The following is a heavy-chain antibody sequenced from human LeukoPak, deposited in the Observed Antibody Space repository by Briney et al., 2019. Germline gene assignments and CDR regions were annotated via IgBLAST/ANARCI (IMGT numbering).Heavy chain of an antibody. CDR2: INHSGST. D-gene: IGHD3-3*01. CDR3: ASPARPWSGWWDY. CDR1: GGSFSGYY. Sequence: PSETLSLTCAVYGGSFSGYYGSWIRQPPGKGLEWIGEINHSGSTNYNPSLKSRVTISVDTSKNQFSLKLSSVTAADTAVYYCASPARPWSGWWDYWGQGTLVTVSS. J-gene: IGHJ4*02. V-gene: IGHV4-34*01.